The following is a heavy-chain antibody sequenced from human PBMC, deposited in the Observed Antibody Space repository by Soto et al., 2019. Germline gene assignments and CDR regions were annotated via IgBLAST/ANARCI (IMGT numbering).Heavy chain of an antibody. V-gene: IGHV1-69*02. Sequence: QVQLVQSGAEVRKPGSSVKVSCKTSGGTFSSYTVTWVRQAPGQGLEWLGRIIPIRAITNYAQKFQGRVTITADKATDTAYMELSSLTSEDTAVYYCARGPYCHGDSCDQYFDYWGQGTHVTVSS. CDR2: IIPIRAIT. J-gene: IGHJ4*02. D-gene: IGHD2-15*01. CDR1: GGTFSSYT. CDR3: ARGPYCHGDSCDQYFDY.